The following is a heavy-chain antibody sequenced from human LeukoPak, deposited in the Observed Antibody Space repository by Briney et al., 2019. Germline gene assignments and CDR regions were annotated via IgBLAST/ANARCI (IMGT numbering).Heavy chain of an antibody. J-gene: IGHJ5*02. CDR2: IYYSGST. CDR3: ARAEKIWFGENNWFDP. V-gene: IGHV4-30-4*01. CDR1: GGSISSGDHY. Sequence: SETLSLTCTVSGGSISSGDHYWSWIRQPPGKGLEWIGYIYYSGSTYYNPSLKSRVTISVDTSKNQFSLKLSSVTAADTAVYYCARAEKIWFGENNWFDPWGQGTLVTVSS. D-gene: IGHD3-10*01.